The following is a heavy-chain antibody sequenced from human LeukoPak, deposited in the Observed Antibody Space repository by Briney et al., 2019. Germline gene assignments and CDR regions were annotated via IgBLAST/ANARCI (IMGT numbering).Heavy chain of an antibody. CDR1: GGSISSSSYY. CDR3: ARDSFSADAFDI. V-gene: IGHV4-39*02. CDR2: IYYSGST. Sequence: SETLSLTCTVSGGSISSSSYYWGWIRQPPGKGLEWIGSIYYSGSTYYNPSLKSRVTISVDTSKNQFSLKLSSVTAADTAVYYCARDSFSADAFDIWGQGTMVTVSS. J-gene: IGHJ3*02. D-gene: IGHD2/OR15-2a*01.